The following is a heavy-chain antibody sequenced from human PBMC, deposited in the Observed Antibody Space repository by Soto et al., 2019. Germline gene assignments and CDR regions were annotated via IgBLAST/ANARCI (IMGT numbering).Heavy chain of an antibody. Sequence: QVQLVQSGAEVKKPGASVKVSCKASGYTFTSYGISWVRQAPGQGLEWMGWISAYNGNTNYAQKLQGRVTMTTDTSTSTSYMEQRSLRSDDTAVYYCARGQVPYAMTMIVGVIPFDYWGQGTLVTVSS. V-gene: IGHV1-18*01. D-gene: IGHD3-22*01. CDR1: GYTFTSYG. CDR2: ISAYNGNT. CDR3: ARGQVPYAMTMIVGVIPFDY. J-gene: IGHJ4*02.